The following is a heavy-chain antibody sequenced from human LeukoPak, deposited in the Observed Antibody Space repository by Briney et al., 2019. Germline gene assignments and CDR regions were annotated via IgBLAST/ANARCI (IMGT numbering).Heavy chain of an antibody. J-gene: IGHJ4*02. CDR2: IYYSGST. Sequence: SETLSLTCTVSGGSISSSSYYWGWIRQPPGKGLEWIGSIYYSGSTYYNPSLKSRVTISVDTSKNQFSLKLSSVTAADTAVYYCARQIFGYCSSTSCSPFDYWGQGTLVTVSS. CDR1: GGSISSSSYY. V-gene: IGHV4-39*01. D-gene: IGHD2-2*03. CDR3: ARQIFGYCSSTSCSPFDY.